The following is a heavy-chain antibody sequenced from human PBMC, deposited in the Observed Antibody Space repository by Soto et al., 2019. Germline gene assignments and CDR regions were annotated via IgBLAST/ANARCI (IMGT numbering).Heavy chain of an antibody. J-gene: IGHJ3*01. Sequence: GGSLRLSCAASGFTFSSYGMHWVRQAPGKGLEWVAVISYDGSNKYYADSVKGRFTISRDNSKSTLYLQMNSLRAEDTAVYYCAKKLRGGYCSGGSCNDAFDFWGQGKMVTVSS. CDR1: GFTFSSYG. CDR3: AKKLRGGYCSGGSCNDAFDF. CDR2: ISYDGSNK. D-gene: IGHD2-15*01. V-gene: IGHV3-30*18.